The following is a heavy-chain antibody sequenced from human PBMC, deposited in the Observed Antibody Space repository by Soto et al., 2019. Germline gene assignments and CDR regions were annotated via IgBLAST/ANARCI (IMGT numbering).Heavy chain of an antibody. CDR3: ARDLGGPDY. D-gene: IGHD3-16*01. Sequence: GGSLRLSCAASGFSLSPYWMHWVRQVPGRGLEWVARLSSDGFGAAYADPVKGRFFISRDIARNTLSLQMNSLRADDTAVYYCARDLGGPDYWGRGTSVTVSS. CDR2: LSSDGFGA. J-gene: IGHJ4*02. V-gene: IGHV3-74*03. CDR1: GFSLSPYW.